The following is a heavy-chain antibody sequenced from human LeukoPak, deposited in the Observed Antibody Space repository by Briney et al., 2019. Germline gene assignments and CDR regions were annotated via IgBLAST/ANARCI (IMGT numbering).Heavy chain of an antibody. J-gene: IGHJ4*02. Sequence: GESLKISCTASGFNFGGFAMAWVRQAPGRGLDGVSGVYPACTPAKSPDSVKGRFTVSRDNSKNTLYLQMNNLRVEDTAVYYCAKDLTFGDGRWEFDVWGQGTLVTVSS. V-gene: IGHV3-23*03. CDR2: VYPACTPA. CDR3: AKDLTFGDGRWEFDV. D-gene: IGHD3-16*01. CDR1: GFNFGGFA.